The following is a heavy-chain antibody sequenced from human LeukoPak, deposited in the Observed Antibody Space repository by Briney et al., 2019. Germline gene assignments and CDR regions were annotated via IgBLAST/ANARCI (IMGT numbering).Heavy chain of an antibody. CDR2: IYPGDSDT. CDR3: ARWATGLAGLRGIAARPPNWFDP. J-gene: IGHJ5*02. D-gene: IGHD6-6*01. V-gene: IGHV5-51*01. Sequence: GESLKISCKGSGYSFTSYWIGWVRQMPGKGLEWVGIIYPGDSDTRYSPSFQGQVTISADKSISTAYLQWSSLKASDTAMYYCARWATGLAGLRGIAARPPNWFDPWGQGTLVTVSS. CDR1: GYSFTSYW.